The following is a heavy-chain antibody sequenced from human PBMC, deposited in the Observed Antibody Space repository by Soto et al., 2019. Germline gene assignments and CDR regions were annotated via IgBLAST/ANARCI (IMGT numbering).Heavy chain of an antibody. CDR2: INHSGST. CDR1: GGSFSGYC. V-gene: IGHV4-34*01. D-gene: IGHD6-13*01. CDR3: ARGVSDNGYSSSWYHFAY. J-gene: IGHJ4*02. Sequence: PSETLSRTCAVYGGSFSGYCWTCIRQPPGKGLEWIVEINHSGSTNYNPSLKSRVTISVDTSKNQFSLKLSSVTAADKAVYYCARGVSDNGYSSSWYHFAYWAQGTIVTVSS.